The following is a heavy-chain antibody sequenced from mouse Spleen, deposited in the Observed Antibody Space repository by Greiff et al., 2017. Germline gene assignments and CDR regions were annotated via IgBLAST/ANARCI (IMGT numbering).Heavy chain of an antibody. CDR2: INPNNGGT. CDR1: GYTFTDYY. D-gene: IGHD1-1*01. CDR3: ARSLRGYGSSYWYFDV. Sequence: EVQLQQSGPELVKPGASVKISCKASGYTFTDYYMNWVKQSHGKSLEWIGDINPNNGGTSYNQKFKGKATLTVDKSSSTAYMELRSLTSEDSAVYYCARSLRGYGSSYWYFDVWGAGTTVTVSS. V-gene: IGHV1-26*01. J-gene: IGHJ1*01.